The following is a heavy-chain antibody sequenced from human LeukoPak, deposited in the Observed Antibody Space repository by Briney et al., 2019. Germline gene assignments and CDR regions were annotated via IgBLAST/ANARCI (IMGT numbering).Heavy chain of an antibody. V-gene: IGHV3-74*01. J-gene: IGHJ4*02. CDR3: ATAGSYRFDH. Sequence: GGSLRLSCAASGFTFSTSWMHWVRQVPGKGLMWVSRMNSAGSTIDYEDSVKGRFTISRDNAKNTLFLQMDSLRAEDTAVYYCATAGSYRFDHWGQGTVVTVSS. D-gene: IGHD3-16*02. CDR1: GFTFSTSW. CDR2: MNSAGSTI.